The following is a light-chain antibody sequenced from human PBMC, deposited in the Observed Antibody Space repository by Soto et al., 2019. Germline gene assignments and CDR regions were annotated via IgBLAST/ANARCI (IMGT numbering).Light chain of an antibody. CDR3: QQRSNWPWT. V-gene: IGKV3-11*01. CDR2: DAS. J-gene: IGKJ1*01. Sequence: EIVLTQSPATLSLSPGERATLSCRASQSVSSYLAWYRQKPGQAPTLLIYDASNRATGIPARCSGSGSGTDFTLTSSSLEPEDFVVYYCQQRSNWPWTFGQGTKVEIK. CDR1: QSVSSY.